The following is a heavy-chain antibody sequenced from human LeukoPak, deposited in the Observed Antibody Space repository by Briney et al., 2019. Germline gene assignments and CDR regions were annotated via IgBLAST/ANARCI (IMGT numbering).Heavy chain of an antibody. CDR1: GDTFSSYG. J-gene: IGHJ4*02. V-gene: IGHV1-69*06. CDR3: ARVVGATKFDY. Sequence: SVKVSCKASGDTFSSYGISWVRQAPGQGLEWMGGIIPIFGTANYAQKFQGRVTITADKSTSTAYMELSSLRSEDTAVYYCARVVGATKFDYWGQGTLVTVSS. CDR2: IIPIFGTA. D-gene: IGHD1-26*01.